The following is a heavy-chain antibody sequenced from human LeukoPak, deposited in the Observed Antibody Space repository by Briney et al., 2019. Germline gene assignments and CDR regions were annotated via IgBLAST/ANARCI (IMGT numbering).Heavy chain of an antibody. J-gene: IGHJ4*02. CDR3: AKVHLDEWELPTTYYFDY. Sequence: GGSLRLSCAASGFTFSSYAMSWVRQTPGKGLEWVSAISGSGGSTYYADSVKGRFTISRDNSKNTLCLQMNSLRAEDTAVYYCAKVHLDEWELPTTYYFDYWGQGTLVTVSS. CDR2: ISGSGGST. CDR1: GFTFSSYA. V-gene: IGHV3-23*01. D-gene: IGHD1-26*01.